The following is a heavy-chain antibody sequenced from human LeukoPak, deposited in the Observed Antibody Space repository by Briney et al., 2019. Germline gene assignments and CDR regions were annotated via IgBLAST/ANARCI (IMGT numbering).Heavy chain of an antibody. J-gene: IGHJ6*03. CDR2: IRSKANSYAT. D-gene: IGHD5-18*01. Sequence: GGSLRLSCAASGFTFSGSAMHWVRQASGKGLEWVGRIRSKANSYATAYAASVKGRFTISRDDPKNTAYLQMNSLKTEDTAVYYCTRERAQRGYGYGPDYYYYYMDVWGKGTTVTVSS. CDR1: GFTFSGSA. CDR3: TRERAQRGYGYGPDYYYYYMDV. V-gene: IGHV3-73*01.